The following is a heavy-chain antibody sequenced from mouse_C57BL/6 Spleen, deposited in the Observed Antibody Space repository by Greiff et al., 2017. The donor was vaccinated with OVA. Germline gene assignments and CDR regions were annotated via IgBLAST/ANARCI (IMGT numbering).Heavy chain of an antibody. CDR2: ISDGGSYT. Sequence: EVQLVESGGGLVKPGGSLKLSCAASGFTFSSYAMSWVRQTPEKRLEWVATISDGGSYTYYPDNVKGRFTISRDNAKNNLYLQMSPLKSEDTAMYYCARAYSNYDWYFDVWGTGTTVTVSS. D-gene: IGHD2-5*01. CDR1: GFTFSSYA. J-gene: IGHJ1*03. V-gene: IGHV5-4*01. CDR3: ARAYSNYDWYFDV.